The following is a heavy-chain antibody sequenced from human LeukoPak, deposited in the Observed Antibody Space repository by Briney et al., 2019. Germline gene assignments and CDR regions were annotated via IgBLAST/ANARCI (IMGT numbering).Heavy chain of an antibody. CDR2: INHSGST. CDR1: GVSFSGYY. CDR3: ARHTYYDFWSSLYYMDV. D-gene: IGHD3-3*01. J-gene: IGHJ6*03. V-gene: IGHV4-34*01. Sequence: PSETLSLTCAVYGVSFSGYYWSWIRQPPGKGLEWIGEINHSGSTNYNPSLKSRVTISVDTSKNQFSLKLSSVTAADTAVYYCARHTYYDFWSSLYYMDVWGKGTTVTVSS.